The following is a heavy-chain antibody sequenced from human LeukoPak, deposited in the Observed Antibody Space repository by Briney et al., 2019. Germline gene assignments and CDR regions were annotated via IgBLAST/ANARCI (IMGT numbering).Heavy chain of an antibody. D-gene: IGHD1-1*01. CDR1: GYTFTGYY. J-gene: IGHJ4*02. CDR2: ISAYNGNT. CDR3: ARARYPLFFDY. V-gene: IGHV1-18*04. Sequence: ASVKVSCKASGYTFTGYYMHWVRQAPGQGLEWMGWISAYNGNTNYAQKLQGRVTMTTDTSTSTAYMELRSLRSDDTAVYYCARARYPLFFDYWGQGTLVTVSS.